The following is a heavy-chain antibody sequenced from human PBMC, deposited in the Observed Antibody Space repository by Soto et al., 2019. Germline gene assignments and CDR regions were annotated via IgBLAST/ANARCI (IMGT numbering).Heavy chain of an antibody. CDR2: IRRKSDGGTT. J-gene: IGHJ3*02. V-gene: IGHV3-15*01. CDR1: GFSFSNMW. Sequence: EVQVVESGGGLVKPGGSLRLSCAASGFSFSNMWMSWVRQAPGKGLEWVGRIRRKSDGGTTDYGAPVKGRFTISRDDSKDTLYLEINSLKTEDTAVYYCTAPRVSWGVAFDIWGQGTMVTVSS. CDR3: TAPRVSWGVAFDI. D-gene: IGHD3-16*01.